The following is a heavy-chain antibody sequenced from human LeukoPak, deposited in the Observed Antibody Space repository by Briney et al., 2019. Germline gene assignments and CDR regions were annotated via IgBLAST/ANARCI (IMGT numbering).Heavy chain of an antibody. CDR3: ARPAVAASGDYYYMDV. J-gene: IGHJ6*03. D-gene: IGHD6-19*01. Sequence: PSETLSLTCTVSGDSISKYYWSWIRQPPGKALEWIGYIYYSGSTTYNPSLRSRVTISIDTSKNQFSLKLSSVTAADTAVYYCARPAVAASGDYYYMDVWGQGNTVTVSS. CDR1: GDSISKYY. CDR2: IYYSGST. V-gene: IGHV4-59*08.